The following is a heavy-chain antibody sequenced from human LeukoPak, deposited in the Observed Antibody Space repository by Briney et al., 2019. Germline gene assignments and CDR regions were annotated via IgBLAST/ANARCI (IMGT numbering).Heavy chain of an antibody. CDR3: ARVGITMVRGVRHWFDP. Sequence: PSETLSLTCTVSGGSISSSSYYWGWIRQPPGKGLEWIGSIYYSGSTYYNPSLKSRVTISVDTSKNQFSLKLSSVTAADTAVYYCARVGITMVRGVRHWFDPWGQGTLVTVSS. D-gene: IGHD3-10*01. CDR1: GGSISSSSYY. CDR2: IYYSGST. J-gene: IGHJ5*02. V-gene: IGHV4-39*07.